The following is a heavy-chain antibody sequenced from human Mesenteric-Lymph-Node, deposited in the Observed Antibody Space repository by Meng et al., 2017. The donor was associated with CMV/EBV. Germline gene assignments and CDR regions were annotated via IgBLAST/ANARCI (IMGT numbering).Heavy chain of an antibody. CDR3: AREEPGADGYNY. J-gene: IGHJ4*02. CDR1: GYGFTSYW. D-gene: IGHD5-24*01. V-gene: IGHV5-10-1*01. CDR2: IDPSDSYT. Sequence: CKGSGYGFTSYWLTWVRQMPGKGLEWMGRIDPSDSYTNSSPSFQCPVTISADKSISTAYLQWSSLKASDTAMYYCAREEPGADGYNYWGQGTLVTVSS.